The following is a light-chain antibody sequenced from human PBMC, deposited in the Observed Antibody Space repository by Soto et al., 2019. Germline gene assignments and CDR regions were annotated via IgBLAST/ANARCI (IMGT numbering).Light chain of an antibody. CDR1: QTVGRSY. V-gene: IGKV3-20*01. CDR2: GTS. Sequence: EVVLTQSPGIMYLSPGERATLSCRASQTVGRSYFAWYQQKPGQAPRLLIFGTSTRATGIPDRFSGGGSGTEFTLTISRLDTEDFAVYYCQQYDSTPPWTFGQGTRVEVK. J-gene: IGKJ1*01. CDR3: QQYDSTPPWT.